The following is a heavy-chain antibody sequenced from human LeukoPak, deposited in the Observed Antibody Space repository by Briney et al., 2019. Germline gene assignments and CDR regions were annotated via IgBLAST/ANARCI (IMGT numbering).Heavy chain of an antibody. CDR2: IKYDGSEK. CDR3: ARTVRLLDY. J-gene: IGHJ4*02. Sequence: PGGSLRLSCAASGLTFSNNWMSWVRQAPGKGLEWVAHIKYDGSEKYYVGSVKGRFTLSRDNAKNSLYLQMNSLRAEDTAVYYCARTVRLLDYWGQGTLVTVSS. CDR1: GLTFSNNW. V-gene: IGHV3-7*01.